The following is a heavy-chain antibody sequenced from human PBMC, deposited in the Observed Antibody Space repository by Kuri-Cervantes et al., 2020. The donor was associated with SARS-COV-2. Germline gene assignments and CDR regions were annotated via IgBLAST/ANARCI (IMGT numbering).Heavy chain of an antibody. CDR1: GFIFTRYA. CDR2: INSDNGNT. Sequence: ASVQVSCKASGFIFTRYAMHWLRQAPGRRPEWMGWINSDNGNTKYPPKFKGRGTISSDPSASTAYMELSRLRSDDTAVYYCARDLYRHRRDIVVVVAEPQLPSVWGQGTLVTVSS. D-gene: IGHD2-15*01. CDR3: ARDLYRHRRDIVVVVAEPQLPSV. V-gene: IGHV1-3*01. J-gene: IGHJ4*02.